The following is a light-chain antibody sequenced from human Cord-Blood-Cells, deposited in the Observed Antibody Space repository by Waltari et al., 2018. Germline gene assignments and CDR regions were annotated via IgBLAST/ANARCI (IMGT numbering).Light chain of an antibody. V-gene: IGLV2-23*01. CDR1: SSDVGSYNL. Sequence: SALTQPATVAGSPGQSITISCTGTSSDVGSYNLVSWYQQHPGNAPKLMLYEGSKRPSGVSHRFSGSKSGNTASLTISGLQAEDEADYYCCSYAGSSTWVFGGGTKLTVL. CDR2: EGS. J-gene: IGLJ3*02. CDR3: CSYAGSSTWV.